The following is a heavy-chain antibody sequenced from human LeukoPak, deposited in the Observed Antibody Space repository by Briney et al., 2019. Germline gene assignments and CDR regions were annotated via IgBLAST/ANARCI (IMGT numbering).Heavy chain of an antibody. CDR2: IYYSGST. CDR1: GGSISDSSYY. Sequence: PSETLSLTCTISGGSISDSSYYWGWIRQPPGNGLEWIASIYYSGSTYYNPSLKRRVTISVDTSKTQFSLKLSSVTAADTAVYYCARQGYYDSSSFDYWGQGTLVTVSS. CDR3: ARQGYYDSSSFDY. J-gene: IGHJ4*02. V-gene: IGHV4-39*01. D-gene: IGHD3-22*01.